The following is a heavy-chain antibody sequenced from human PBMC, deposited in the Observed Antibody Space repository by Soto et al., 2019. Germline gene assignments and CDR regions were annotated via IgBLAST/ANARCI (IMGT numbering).Heavy chain of an antibody. J-gene: IGHJ5*02. CDR3: ARGSYDSSGWYWFDP. V-gene: IGHV4-30-4*08. Sequence: SETLSLTCTVSGGSISSTFYYWVWIRQPPGKGLEWIGSIYYSGSTYYNPSLKSRVTISVDTSKNQFSLKLSSVTAADTAVYYCARGSYDSSGWYWFDPWGQGTLVTVSS. D-gene: IGHD6-19*01. CDR2: IYYSGST. CDR1: GGSISSTFYY.